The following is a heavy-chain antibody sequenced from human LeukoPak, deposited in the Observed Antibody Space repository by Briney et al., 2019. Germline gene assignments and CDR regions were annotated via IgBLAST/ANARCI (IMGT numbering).Heavy chain of an antibody. Sequence: SETLSLTCTVSGASISSYYWSWIRQPPGKGLEWIGDIYYSGSIKYDPSLKSRVTMSVDTSKNQFSLKLSSVTAADTAIYYCARENPSGYYNRPIDYWGQGTLVTVS. V-gene: IGHV4-59*01. CDR1: GASISSYY. D-gene: IGHD3-22*01. CDR2: IYYSGSI. CDR3: ARENPSGYYNRPIDY. J-gene: IGHJ4*02.